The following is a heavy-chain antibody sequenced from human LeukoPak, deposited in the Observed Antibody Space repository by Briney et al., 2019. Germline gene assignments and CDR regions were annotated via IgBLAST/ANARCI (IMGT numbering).Heavy chain of an antibody. V-gene: IGHV1-18*01. CDR2: ISAYNGNT. D-gene: IGHD3-10*01. Sequence: ASVKVSCKASGYTFTSYGISWVRQAPGQGLEWMGWISAYNGNTNYAQKFQGRVTMTRNTSISTAYMELSSLRSEDTAVYYCARDQYGSGSYYGYWGQGTLVTVSS. J-gene: IGHJ4*02. CDR3: ARDQYGSGSYYGY. CDR1: GYTFTSYG.